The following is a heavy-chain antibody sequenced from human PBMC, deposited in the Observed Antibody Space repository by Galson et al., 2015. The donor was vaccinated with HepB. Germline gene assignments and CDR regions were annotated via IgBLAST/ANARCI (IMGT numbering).Heavy chain of an antibody. CDR1: DYTFTSYD. V-gene: IGHV1-18*04. J-gene: IGHJ6*02. CDR2: VSGNNGKT. Sequence: SVKVSCKASDYTFTSYDISWVRQAPGQGLEWMGWVSGNNGKTNYAQKFQGRVTMTIDTSTSTAYMELRSLSSDDTAVYYCAYGSDVWGQGTTVIVSS. CDR3: AYGSDV.